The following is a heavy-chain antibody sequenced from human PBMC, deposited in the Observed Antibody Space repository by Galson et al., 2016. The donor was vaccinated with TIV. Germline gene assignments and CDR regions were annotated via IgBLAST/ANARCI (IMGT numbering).Heavy chain of an antibody. D-gene: IGHD2-15*01. Sequence: SVMVSCKASGYTFNNYDISWVRQATGQGLEWMGWMNPNSGNAGYAQKFQGRVTMTSNTSVNTAYMEVRSLRFEDTAVYYCARARRGYCSGGSCLPGYWGQGTLVTVSS. V-gene: IGHV1-8*01. CDR1: GYTFNNYD. CDR2: MNPNSGNA. J-gene: IGHJ4*02. CDR3: ARARRGYCSGGSCLPGY.